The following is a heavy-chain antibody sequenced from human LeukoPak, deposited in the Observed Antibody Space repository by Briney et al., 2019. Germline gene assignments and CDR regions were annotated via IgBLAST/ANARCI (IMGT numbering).Heavy chain of an antibody. CDR1: GYSLMELS. CDR2: LNLEHSTY. Sequence: ASVKVSCKGSGYSLMELSTHWVRQAPGKGLAWMGGLNLEHSTYVYAQRFQGRVNMTEDTTTDTAYMELTSLSSEDTAVYYCTKGVAVAGTPPGGDYWGQGTLLTVSS. D-gene: IGHD6-19*01. J-gene: IGHJ4*02. CDR3: TKGVAVAGTPPGGDY. V-gene: IGHV1-24*01.